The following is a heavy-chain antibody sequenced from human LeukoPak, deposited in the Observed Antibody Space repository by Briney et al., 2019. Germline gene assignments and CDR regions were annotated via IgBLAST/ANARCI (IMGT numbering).Heavy chain of an antibody. CDR3: ARGDDSGYYDYFDY. V-gene: IGHV3-23*01. CDR2: ISSSGSGGNT. J-gene: IGHJ4*02. D-gene: IGHD3-22*01. Sequence: GGPLRLSCVASGVTLSNYAMSWARQAPGKGLEWVSGISSSGSGGNTYYADSVKGRFTISRDFSKNTVFLHMNSLRAEDTAMYYCARGDDSGYYDYFDYWGQGALVTVSS. CDR1: GVTLSNYA.